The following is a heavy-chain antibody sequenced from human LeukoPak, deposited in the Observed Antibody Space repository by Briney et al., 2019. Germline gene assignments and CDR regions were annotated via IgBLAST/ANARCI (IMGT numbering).Heavy chain of an antibody. CDR1: GYTFTDYY. CDR3: AREWGGVVLAY. D-gene: IGHD3-16*01. V-gene: IGHV1-2*02. CDR2: INPNSGDT. J-gene: IGHJ4*02. Sequence: ASVKVSCKASGYTFTDYYLHWVRQAPGQGFEWMGWINPNSGDTNYAQKFQGRVTMTRDTSISTAYMELSRLRSDDTAVYYCAREWGGVVLAYWGQGTLVTVSS.